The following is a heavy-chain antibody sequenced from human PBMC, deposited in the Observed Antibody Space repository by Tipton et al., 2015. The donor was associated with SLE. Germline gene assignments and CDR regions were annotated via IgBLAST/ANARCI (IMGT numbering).Heavy chain of an antibody. D-gene: IGHD6-13*01. CDR2: IYYSGST. J-gene: IGHJ6*03. CDR3: AREAPAYSSSFPYYYYMDV. Sequence: TLSLTCTVSGGSISSSSYYWGWIRQPPGKGLEWIGSIYYSGSTYYNPSLKSRVTISVDTSKNQFSLKLSSVTAADTAVYYCAREAPAYSSSFPYYYYMDVWGKGTTVTVSS. V-gene: IGHV4-39*07. CDR1: GGSISSSSYY.